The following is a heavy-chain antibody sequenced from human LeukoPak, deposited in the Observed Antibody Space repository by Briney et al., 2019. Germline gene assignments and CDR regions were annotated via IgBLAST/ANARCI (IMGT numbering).Heavy chain of an antibody. CDR2: TRNKANSYTT. CDR1: GFTFSSYS. D-gene: IGHD2-2*01. Sequence: GGSLRLSCAASGFTFSSYSMNWVRQAPGKGLEWVGRTRNKANSYTTEYAASVKGRFTISRDDSKNSLYLQMNSLKTEDTAVYYCAPGGDYCSTTSCPSWGQGTMVTVSS. V-gene: IGHV3-72*01. CDR3: APGGDYCSTTSCPS. J-gene: IGHJ3*01.